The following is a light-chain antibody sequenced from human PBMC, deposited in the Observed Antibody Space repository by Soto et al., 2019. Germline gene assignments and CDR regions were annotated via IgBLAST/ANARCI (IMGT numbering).Light chain of an antibody. V-gene: IGLV2-14*01. CDR3: SSDTTGSTLYV. J-gene: IGLJ1*01. CDR2: EVS. Sequence: QSDLPQPASVSGSPGQSITISCTGSSNDIGAYKYVSWYQQYPGKAPKLIIFEVSNRPSGVSNRFSGSKSGNTASLTIVGLQAEDEADYHCSSDTTGSTLYVFGGGTKVTVL. CDR1: SNDIGAYKY.